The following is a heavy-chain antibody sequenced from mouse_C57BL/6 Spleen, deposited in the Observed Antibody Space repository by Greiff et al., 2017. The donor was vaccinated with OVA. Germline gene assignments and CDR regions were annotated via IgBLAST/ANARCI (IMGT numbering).Heavy chain of an antibody. V-gene: IGHV1-12*01. Sequence: LQESGAELVRPGASVKMSCKASGYTFTSYNMHWVKQTPRQGLEWIGAIYPGNGDTSYNQKFKGQATMTVDKSSSTAYLQLSSLAAEDCAGYFCARSSNYVYAMDYWGQGTSVTVSS. J-gene: IGHJ4*01. CDR3: ARSSNYVYAMDY. CDR1: GYTFTSYN. CDR2: IYPGNGDT. D-gene: IGHD2-5*01.